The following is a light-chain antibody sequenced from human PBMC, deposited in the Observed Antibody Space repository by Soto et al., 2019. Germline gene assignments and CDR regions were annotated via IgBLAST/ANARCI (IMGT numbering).Light chain of an antibody. CDR1: QTVYNY. CDR2: DAS. Sequence: PGARAPLSCRASQTVYNYLVWYQHIPGQAPRALIYDASNRATGIPARFSGSGSGTDFTLTISSLEPEDFAVYYCQQYGSSPFGQGTKVDIK. J-gene: IGKJ1*01. V-gene: IGKV3-11*01. CDR3: QQYGSSP.